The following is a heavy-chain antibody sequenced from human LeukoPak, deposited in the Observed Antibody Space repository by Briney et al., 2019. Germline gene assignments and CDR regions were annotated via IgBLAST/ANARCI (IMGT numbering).Heavy chain of an antibody. CDR1: GGSIRSGDYF. J-gene: IGHJ4*02. V-gene: IGHV4-30-4*08. CDR3: ASLVGASFDY. Sequence: SQTLSLTCNVSGGSIRSGDYFWGWIRQPPGKGLEWIAYSFYTGSPYYNPSLKSRVTISVEASKKQFSLKVSSVTAADTAVYYCASLVGASFDYWGQGTLVTVSS. CDR2: SFYTGSP. D-gene: IGHD1-26*01.